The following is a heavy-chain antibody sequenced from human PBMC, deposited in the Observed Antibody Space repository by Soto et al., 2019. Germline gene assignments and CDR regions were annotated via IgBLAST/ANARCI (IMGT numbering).Heavy chain of an antibody. V-gene: IGHV1-18*01. J-gene: IGHJ5*02. CDR2: ISAYNGNT. Sequence: GASVKVSCKASGYTFTSYGISWVRQAPGQGLEWMGWISAYNGNTNYAQKLQGRVTMTTDTSTSTAYMELRSLRSDDTAVYYCARDSGAELQAYWFDPWGQGTLVTVSS. CDR3: ARDSGAELQAYWFDP. CDR1: GYTFTSYG. D-gene: IGHD1-26*01.